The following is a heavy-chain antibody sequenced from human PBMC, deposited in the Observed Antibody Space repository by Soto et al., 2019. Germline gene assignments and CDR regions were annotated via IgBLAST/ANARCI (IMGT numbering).Heavy chain of an antibody. V-gene: IGHV3-73*02. CDR2: IRSKANTYAT. CDR3: TGFFDSAHYQYVGNF. J-gene: IGHJ4*02. D-gene: IGHD3-16*01. Sequence: EVQMVESGGGLLQPGGSLTLSCETSGFTFSGSTMHWVRQAPGKGLEWVGRIRSKANTYATVYAESVKGRFTISRDDSKSTAYLHMNRLTPEDTAVYYCTGFFDSAHYQYVGNFWGQGTLVIVSS. CDR1: GFTFSGST.